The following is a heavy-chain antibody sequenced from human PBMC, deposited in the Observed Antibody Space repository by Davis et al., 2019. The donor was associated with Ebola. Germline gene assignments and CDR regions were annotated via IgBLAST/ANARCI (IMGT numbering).Heavy chain of an antibody. CDR3: ARVQSTVTTGWFDP. D-gene: IGHD4-17*01. CDR1: GFTLSGNA. Sequence: GGSLRLSCAASGFTLSGNAITWVRQAPGRGLEWVSDIRGNGNTHYADSVKGRFTISRDNAKNSLYLQMNSLRAEDTAVYYCARVQSTVTTGWFDPWGQGTLVTVSS. CDR2: IRGNGNT. V-gene: IGHV3-69-1*02. J-gene: IGHJ5*02.